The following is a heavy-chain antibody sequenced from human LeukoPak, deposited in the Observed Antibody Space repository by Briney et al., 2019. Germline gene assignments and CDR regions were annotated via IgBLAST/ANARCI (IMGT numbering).Heavy chain of an antibody. CDR3: AKRADTGTSSSGWYDY. J-gene: IGHJ4*02. CDR2: TSGSGLST. D-gene: IGHD6-19*01. Sequence: PGGSLRLSCAASGFTFSSYAMSWVRQAPGKGLEWVSATSGSGLSTHYAESVRGRFTTSRDNSKNTLYLQMNSLRAEDTAVYYCAKRADTGTSSSGWYDYWGQGTQVTVSS. CDR1: GFTFSSYA. V-gene: IGHV3-23*01.